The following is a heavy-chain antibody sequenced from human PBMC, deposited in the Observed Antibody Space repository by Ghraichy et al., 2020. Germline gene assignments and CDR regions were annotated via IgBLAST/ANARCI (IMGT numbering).Heavy chain of an antibody. CDR2: ISYDGSNK. CDR1: GFTFSSYA. J-gene: IGHJ6*02. D-gene: IGHD1-14*01. Sequence: GGSLRLSCAASGFTFSSYAMHWVRQAPGMGLEWVAVISYDGSNKYYADSVKGRFTISRDNSKNTLYLQMNSLRAVDTAVYYCARAVTPELHMDVWGQGTTVTVSS. CDR3: ARAVTPELHMDV. V-gene: IGHV3-30-3*01.